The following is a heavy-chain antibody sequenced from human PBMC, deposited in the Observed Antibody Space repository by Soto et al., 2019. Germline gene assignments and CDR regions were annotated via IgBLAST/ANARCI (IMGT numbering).Heavy chain of an antibody. Sequence: EVQLLESGGGLVQPGGSRRLSCAASGFNFKTYAMSWVRQAPGRGLEWVSAISSSGSRTYYADSVKGRFTNSRDNSKNALFLEMNSLRAEDTALYYCAKERREVVSGTGDSWGRGTLVTVSS. CDR2: ISSSGSRT. CDR1: GFNFKTYA. J-gene: IGHJ4*02. V-gene: IGHV3-23*01. CDR3: AKERREVVSGTGDS. D-gene: IGHD6-19*01.